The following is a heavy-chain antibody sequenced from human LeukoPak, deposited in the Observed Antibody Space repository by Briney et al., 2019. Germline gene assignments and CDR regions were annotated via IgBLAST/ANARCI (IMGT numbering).Heavy chain of an antibody. CDR1: GFTFSSYA. J-gene: IGHJ4*02. CDR2: ISGSGGST. V-gene: IGHV3-23*01. Sequence: GGSLRLSCAASGFTFSSYAMSWVRQAPGKGLEWVSAISGSGGSTYYADSVKGRFTIPRDNSKNTLYLQMNSLRAEDTAVYYCAKDDRGADYYDSSGYYRYWGQGTLVTVSS. D-gene: IGHD3-22*01. CDR3: AKDDRGADYYDSSGYYRY.